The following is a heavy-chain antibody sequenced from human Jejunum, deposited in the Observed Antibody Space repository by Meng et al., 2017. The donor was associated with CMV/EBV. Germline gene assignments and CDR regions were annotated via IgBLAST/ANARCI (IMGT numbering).Heavy chain of an antibody. J-gene: IGHJ4*02. CDR1: GFAFSTCW. D-gene: IGHD3-16*01. Sequence: SGAASGFAFSTCWMSWVRQAPGKGLEWVANIKQDGSDKYYVDSVKGRFTISRDNAKNSLYLQMNSLRAEDTAVYYCARFGGLFDYCGQGTLVTVSS. CDR3: ARFGGLFDY. V-gene: IGHV3-7*01. CDR2: IKQDGSDK.